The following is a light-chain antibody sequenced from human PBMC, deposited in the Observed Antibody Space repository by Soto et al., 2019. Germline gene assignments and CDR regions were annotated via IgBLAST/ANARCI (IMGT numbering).Light chain of an antibody. CDR2: EVN. V-gene: IGLV2-8*01. Sequence: QPVLTQPASVSGSPGQSITISCTGTSSDVGGYNYVSWYQQHPGKAPKLMIYEVNKRPSGVPDRFSGSKSGNTASLTVSGLQADDEADYYCSSYAGSTNYVFGTGTKLTVL. J-gene: IGLJ1*01. CDR3: SSYAGSTNYV. CDR1: SSDVGGYNY.